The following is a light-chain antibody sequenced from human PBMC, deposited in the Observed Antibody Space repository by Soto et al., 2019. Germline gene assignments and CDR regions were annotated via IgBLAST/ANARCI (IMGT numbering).Light chain of an antibody. J-gene: IGLJ1*01. V-gene: IGLV1-44*01. CDR1: SSNIGSST. Sequence: QFLLTQPPSPSGTPGQRVTISFSGRSSNIGSSTVHWFQQLPGTAPKLLIHRSDQRPSGVPDRFSGSKSGTSASLAISGLQSEDEADYYCAAWDEALNGHVFGTGTKVTVL. CDR3: AAWDEALNGHV. CDR2: RSD.